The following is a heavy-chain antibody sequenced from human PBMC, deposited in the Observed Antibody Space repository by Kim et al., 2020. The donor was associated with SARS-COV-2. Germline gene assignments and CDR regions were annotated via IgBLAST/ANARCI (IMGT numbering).Heavy chain of an antibody. CDR1: GFTFSSYA. CDR3: ASIVSGWSLQH. D-gene: IGHD6-19*01. Sequence: GGSLRLSCAASGFTFSSYAMHWVRQAPGKGLEWVAVISYDGSNKYYTDSVKGRFTISRDNSKNTLYLQMNSLRAEDTAVYYCASIVSGWSLQHWGQGTLVTVSS. CDR2: ISYDGSNK. J-gene: IGHJ1*01. V-gene: IGHV3-30-3*01.